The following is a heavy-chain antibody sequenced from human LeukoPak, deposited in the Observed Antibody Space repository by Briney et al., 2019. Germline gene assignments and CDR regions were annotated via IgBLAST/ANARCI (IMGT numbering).Heavy chain of an antibody. J-gene: IGHJ4*02. D-gene: IGHD5-18*01. CDR2: IYSGGST. CDR3: ARVGVVSGYSYGQPWYFDY. CDR1: GFTVSSNY. Sequence: PGGSLRLSCAASGFTVSSNYMSWVRQAPGKGLEWVSVIYSGGSTYYADSVKGRFTISRDNSKNTLYLQMNSLRAEDTAVYYCARVGVVSGYSYGQPWYFDYWGQGTLVTVSS. V-gene: IGHV3-53*01.